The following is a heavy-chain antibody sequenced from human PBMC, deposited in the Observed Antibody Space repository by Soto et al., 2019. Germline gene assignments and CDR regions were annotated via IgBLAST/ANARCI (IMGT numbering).Heavy chain of an antibody. J-gene: IGHJ5*02. CDR3: AREADFLNWFDP. D-gene: IGHD3-3*01. V-gene: IGHV3-48*01. Sequence: EVQLVESGGGLVQPGGSLRLSCAASGFTFSSYSMNWVRQAPGKGLEWVSYISSSSSTIYYADSVKGRFTISRDNAKNSRYLQMNSLRGEDTAVYYCAREADFLNWFDPWGQGTLVTVSS. CDR2: ISSSSSTI. CDR1: GFTFSSYS.